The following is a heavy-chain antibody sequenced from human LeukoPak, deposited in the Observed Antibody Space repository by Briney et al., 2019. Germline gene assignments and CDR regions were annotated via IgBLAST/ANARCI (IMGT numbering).Heavy chain of an antibody. CDR2: IKQDGSEK. V-gene: IGHV3-7*03. CDR1: GFTFSSYA. Sequence: PGGSLRLSCAASGFTFSSYAMTWVRQAPGKGLEWVANIKQDGSEKYYVDSVKGRFTISRDNAKNSLYLQMNSLRAEDTAVYYCAREDYYYYYGMDVWGQGTTVTVSS. J-gene: IGHJ6*02. CDR3: AREDYYYYYGMDV.